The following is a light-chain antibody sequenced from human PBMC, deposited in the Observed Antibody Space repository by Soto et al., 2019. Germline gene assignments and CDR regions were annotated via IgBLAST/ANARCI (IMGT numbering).Light chain of an antibody. CDR1: QSLNSN. Sequence: IVMTQSPATLSVSPLEIGSLCCMARQSLNSNVAWYQQKRGQAPRLLIYGPASRATGSVAGCSSSRSGTKDTLTISSGQSEDVFVYYCQQQNHCLSAFGQGTKVDIK. V-gene: IGKV3-15*01. CDR2: GPA. J-gene: IGKJ1*01. CDR3: QQQNHCLSA.